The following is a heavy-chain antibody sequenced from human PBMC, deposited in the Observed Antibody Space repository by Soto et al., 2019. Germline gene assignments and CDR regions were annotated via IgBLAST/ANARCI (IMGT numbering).Heavy chain of an antibody. Sequence: QVQLVQSGAEVKKPGASVKVSCKASGYTFTTYYIHWVRQAPGQGLEWMGVINPSSGGTSYSQKFQGRVTKTWDTSTRTVYMELSSLRSEDTAMYYCATVGDGDYGMDVWGQGTTVTVSS. J-gene: IGHJ6*02. D-gene: IGHD4-17*01. CDR3: ATVGDGDYGMDV. CDR2: INPSSGGT. V-gene: IGHV1-46*01. CDR1: GYTFTTYY.